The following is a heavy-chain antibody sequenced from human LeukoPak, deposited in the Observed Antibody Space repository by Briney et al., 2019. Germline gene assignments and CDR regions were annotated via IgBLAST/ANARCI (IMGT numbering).Heavy chain of an antibody. D-gene: IGHD3-22*01. CDR2: FDPEDGET. CDR3: AGYYYDSSGYYYAHAWFDP. J-gene: IGHJ5*02. V-gene: IGHV1-24*01. Sequence: ASVKVSCKVSGYTLTDLSMHWVRQAPGKGLEWMGGFDPEDGETIYAQKFQGRVTMTEDTSTDTAYMELSSLRSEDTAVYYCAGYYYDSSGYYYAHAWFDPWGQGTLVTVSS. CDR1: GYTLTDLS.